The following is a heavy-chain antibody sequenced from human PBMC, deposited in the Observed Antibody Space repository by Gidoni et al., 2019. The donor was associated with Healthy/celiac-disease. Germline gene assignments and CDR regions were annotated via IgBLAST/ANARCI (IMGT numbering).Heavy chain of an antibody. V-gene: IGHV3-48*01. CDR1: GFTFSSYS. D-gene: IGHD2-2*01. CDR2: ISSSSSTI. CDR3: ARWPIVVVPAATTWDYYYYGMDV. Sequence: EVQLVASGGGLVQTGGSLRLSCADSGFTFSSYSMNWVRQAPGKGLEWVSYISSSSSTIYYADSVKGRFTISRDNAKNSLYLQMNSLRAEDTAVYYCARWPIVVVPAATTWDYYYYGMDVWGQGTTVTVSS. J-gene: IGHJ6*02.